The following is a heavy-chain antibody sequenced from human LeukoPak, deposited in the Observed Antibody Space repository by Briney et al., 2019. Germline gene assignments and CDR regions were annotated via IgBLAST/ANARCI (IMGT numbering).Heavy chain of an antibody. V-gene: IGHV3-7*01. CDR2: IKEDGSEK. Sequence: GGSLRLSCVASGFNLNSRWMDWVRQAPGKGLEWVANIKEDGSEKNYADSVKGRFSISRDNAENSLYLQMNSLRVEGTAVYYCAREYWYFDLWGRGTLVTVSS. CDR3: AREYWYFDL. J-gene: IGHJ2*01. CDR1: GFNLNSRW.